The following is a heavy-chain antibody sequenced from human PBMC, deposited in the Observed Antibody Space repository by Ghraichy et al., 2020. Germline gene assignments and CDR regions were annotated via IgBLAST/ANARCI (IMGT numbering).Heavy chain of an antibody. CDR2: IYSGGST. CDR1: GFTVSSNY. Sequence: GGSLRLSCAASGFTVSSNYMSWVRQAPGKGLEWVSVIYSGGSTYYADSVKGRFTISRDNSKNTLYLQMNSLRAEDTAVYYCAGDRRHDAFDIWGQGTMVTVSS. V-gene: IGHV3-53*01. J-gene: IGHJ3*02. CDR3: AGDRRHDAFDI.